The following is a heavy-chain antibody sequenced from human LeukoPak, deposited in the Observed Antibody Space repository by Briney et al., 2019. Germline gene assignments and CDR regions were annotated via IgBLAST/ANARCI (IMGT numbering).Heavy chain of an antibody. CDR2: ISGSGGST. CDR3: AKARAQYYYDSSGYYLPFDY. Sequence: GGSLRLSCAASGFTFSSYAMSWVRQAPGKGLEWVSAISGSGGSTYYADSVKGRFTISRDNSKNTLYLQMNSLRAEDTAVYYCAKARAQYYYDSSGYYLPFDYWGQGTLVTVSS. V-gene: IGHV3-23*01. J-gene: IGHJ4*02. D-gene: IGHD3-22*01. CDR1: GFTFSSYA.